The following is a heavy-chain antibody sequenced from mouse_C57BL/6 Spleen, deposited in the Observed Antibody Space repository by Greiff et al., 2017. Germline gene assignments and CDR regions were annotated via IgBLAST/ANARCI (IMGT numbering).Heavy chain of an antibody. V-gene: IGHV1-78*01. D-gene: IGHD2-3*01. CDR3: ARLGGYYPYYYAMDY. J-gene: IGHJ4*01. CDR1: GYTFTDHT. Sequence: QVQLQQSDAELVKPGASVKISCKVSGYTFTDHTIHWMKQRPEQGLEWIGYIYPRDGSTTYNEKFKGKATLTAAKSYNTAYMQLNSLTSDDSAVYFCARLGGYYPYYYAMDYWGQGTSVTVSS. CDR2: IYPRDGST.